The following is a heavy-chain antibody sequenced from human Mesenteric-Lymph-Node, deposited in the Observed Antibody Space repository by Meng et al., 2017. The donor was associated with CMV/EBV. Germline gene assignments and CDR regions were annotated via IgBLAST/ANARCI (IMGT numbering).Heavy chain of an antibody. J-gene: IGHJ4*02. CDR3: AKEARGVGSH. V-gene: IGHV3-23*03. CDR1: GFTFSNYA. CDR2: IYSGGSRI. Sequence: GESLKISCAASGFTFSNYAMSWVRQAPGKGLEWVSVIYSGGSRIYYADSVKGRFTISRDNSKNTLYLQMNSLRAEDTAVYYCAKEARGVGSHWGQGTLVTVSS. D-gene: IGHD3-16*01.